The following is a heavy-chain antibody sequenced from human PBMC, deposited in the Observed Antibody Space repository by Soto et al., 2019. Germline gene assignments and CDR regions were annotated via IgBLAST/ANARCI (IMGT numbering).Heavy chain of an antibody. CDR3: VRGGSNYAS. CDR1: GFTFSDSW. CDR2: IKQDESEK. V-gene: IGHV3-7*01. J-gene: IGHJ5*02. Sequence: EVQLVESGGGLVQPGGSLRLSCTASGFTFSDSWMTWVRQAPGKGLEWVARIKQDESEKKYADSVKGRFSISRDNAKNSMYLQMDSLRGGDTAVYYCVRGGSNYASWGQGTLVTVSS. D-gene: IGHD4-4*01.